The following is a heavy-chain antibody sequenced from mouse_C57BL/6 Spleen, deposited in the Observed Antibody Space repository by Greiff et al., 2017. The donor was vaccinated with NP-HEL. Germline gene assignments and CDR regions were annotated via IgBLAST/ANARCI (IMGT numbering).Heavy chain of an antibody. Sequence: DVKLVESGGGLVQPGGSLSLSCAASGFTFTDYYMSWVRQPPGKALEWLGFIRNKANGYTTEYSASVKGRFTISRDNSQSILYLQMNALRAEDSATYYCARDSSGSFDYWGQGTTLTVSS. CDR3: ARDSSGSFDY. D-gene: IGHD3-2*02. CDR2: IRNKANGYTT. J-gene: IGHJ2*01. CDR1: GFTFTDYY. V-gene: IGHV7-3*01.